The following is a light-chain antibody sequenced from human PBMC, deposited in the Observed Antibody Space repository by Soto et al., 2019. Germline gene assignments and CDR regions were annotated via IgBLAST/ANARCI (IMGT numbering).Light chain of an antibody. V-gene: IGLV1-40*01. CDR1: SSNIGASYD. J-gene: IGLJ3*02. Sequence: QAVLTQPPSVSGAPGQRVTISCTGSSSNIGASYDVHWYQQFPGTAPKLLIYGNINRPSGVPDRFSGSKSGTSGSLAITGLQAEGEADYYCQSYDTSLSGGVFGGGTKLTVL. CDR3: QSYDTSLSGGV. CDR2: GNI.